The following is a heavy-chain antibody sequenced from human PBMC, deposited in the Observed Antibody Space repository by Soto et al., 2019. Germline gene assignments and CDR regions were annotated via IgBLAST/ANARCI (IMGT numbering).Heavy chain of an antibody. CDR3: ARDWEFGY. CDR1: GYTFSIYY. Sequence: QVQLVQSGAEVKKPGASVKVFCKACGYTFSIYYIHWARQAPGQGLEWMAVINPSGDSTTYAQKFQGRVTMTRDTSTSTLFMELSSLRSEDTAVYFCARDWEFGYWGQGTLVTVSS. D-gene: IGHD1-26*01. V-gene: IGHV1-46*01. CDR2: INPSGDST. J-gene: IGHJ4*02.